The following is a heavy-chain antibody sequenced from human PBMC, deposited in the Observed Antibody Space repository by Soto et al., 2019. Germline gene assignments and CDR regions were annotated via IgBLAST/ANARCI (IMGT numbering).Heavy chain of an antibody. J-gene: IGHJ5*02. CDR1: GFTFSSYS. D-gene: IGHD4-17*01. CDR3: ARETYGAYLNWFDP. V-gene: IGHV3-48*02. Sequence: EVQLVESGGGLVQPGGSLRLSCAASGFTFSSYSMNWVRQAPGKGLEWVSYISSSSSTIYYADSVKGRFTISRYNAKNPMYLQMNSLRDEDTAVYYCARETYGAYLNWFDPWGQGTLVTVSS. CDR2: ISSSSSTI.